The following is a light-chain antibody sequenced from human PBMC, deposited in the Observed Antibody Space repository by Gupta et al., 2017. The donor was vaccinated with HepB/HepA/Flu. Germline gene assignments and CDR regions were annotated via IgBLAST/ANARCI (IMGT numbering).Light chain of an antibody. Sequence: SSELTQDPAVSVALGQTVRITCQGDSLSSYYASWYQQKPGQAPVLVIYGKNNRPSGIPDRFSGSSSGNTASVTITGAQEEDEADYYCNARDSSGNVVFGGGTKLTVL. CDR1: SLSSYY. V-gene: IGLV3-19*01. J-gene: IGLJ2*01. CDR2: GKN. CDR3: NARDSSGNVV.